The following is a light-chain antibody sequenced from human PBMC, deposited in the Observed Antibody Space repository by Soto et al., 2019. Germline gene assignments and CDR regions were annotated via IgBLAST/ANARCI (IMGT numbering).Light chain of an antibody. CDR2: DTS. Sequence: EVVMRPSPAPLSVSPGEGAPLSCRASQGIGDTLAWYQHKPGQTPRLLIYDTSTRATGVPTRFSGSRSGAEFTLTINSLQSEDFAVYYCQPYNNWPLTFGGGTKVDIK. V-gene: IGKV3-15*01. CDR3: QPYNNWPLT. J-gene: IGKJ4*01. CDR1: QGIGDT.